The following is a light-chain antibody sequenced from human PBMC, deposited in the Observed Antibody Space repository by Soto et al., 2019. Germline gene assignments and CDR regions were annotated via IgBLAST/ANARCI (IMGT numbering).Light chain of an antibody. CDR1: QNINSN. J-gene: IGKJ4*01. CDR2: RAS. V-gene: IGKV3-15*01. Sequence: EIVMTQSPDTLSLSPGERATLSCRASQNINSNLAWYQQKPGQAPRLFMFRASSRANGIPARFSGSGSGTEFTLTISSLQSEDFAVYYCQQYNNWPRATFGGGIKVETK. CDR3: QQYNNWPRAT.